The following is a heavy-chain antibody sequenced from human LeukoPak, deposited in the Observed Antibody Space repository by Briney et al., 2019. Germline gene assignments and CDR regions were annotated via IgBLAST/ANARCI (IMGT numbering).Heavy chain of an antibody. CDR1: GFTFGDYA. J-gene: IGHJ4*02. CDR3: TRDQTPYY. CDR2: IRSKVYGGTP. V-gene: IGHV3-49*04. Sequence: GGSPRLSCAVSGFTFGDYAMTWVRQAPGKGLEWVGFIRSKVYGGTPEYAASVKGRFTISRDDSKGIAYLQMNSLKTEDTAVYYCTRDQTPYYWGQGTLVTVSS.